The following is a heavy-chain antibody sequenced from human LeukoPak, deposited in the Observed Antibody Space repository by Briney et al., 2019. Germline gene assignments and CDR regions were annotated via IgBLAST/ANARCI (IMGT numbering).Heavy chain of an antibody. D-gene: IGHD3-9*01. V-gene: IGHV4-39*01. CDR2: IYYSGST. Sequence: PSQTLSLTCTVSGGSVSSSTYYWGWIHQPPGKGLEWIGNIYYSGSTYYNPSLTSRVTMSVDTSNNQFSLKMHSVTAADTAVYYCARLSKGRFFDYIFDYWGQGTLVTVSS. CDR3: ARLSKGRFFDYIFDY. J-gene: IGHJ4*02. CDR1: GGSVSSSTYY.